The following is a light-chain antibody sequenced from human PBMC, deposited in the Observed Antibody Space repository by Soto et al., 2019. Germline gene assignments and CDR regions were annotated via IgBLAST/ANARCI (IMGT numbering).Light chain of an antibody. CDR2: GAS. V-gene: IGKV3-20*01. CDR1: HSVNSH. Sequence: ITQSPATLSVSPGERVTLSCRTSHSVNSHVAWYQQKPGQAPRLLLYGASTRATGIPVRFSGSGSGRDFTLTISGLEPEDFAVYYCQQYGSSPLIRFGQGTRLENK. J-gene: IGKJ5*01. CDR3: QQYGSSPLIR.